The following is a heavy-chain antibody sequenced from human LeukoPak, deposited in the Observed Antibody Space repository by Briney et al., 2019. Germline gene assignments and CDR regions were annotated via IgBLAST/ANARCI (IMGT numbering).Heavy chain of an antibody. Sequence: GGSLRLSCAASGFTFTSYGMHWVRQAPGKGLEWVAFIRYDGSNKCYADSVKGRFTISRDNSKNTLYLQMNSLRTEDTAVYYCAKAPGELRSLTIDYWGQGALVTVSS. CDR2: IRYDGSNK. CDR3: AKAPGELRSLTIDY. D-gene: IGHD1-7*01. CDR1: GFTFTSYG. V-gene: IGHV3-30*02. J-gene: IGHJ4*02.